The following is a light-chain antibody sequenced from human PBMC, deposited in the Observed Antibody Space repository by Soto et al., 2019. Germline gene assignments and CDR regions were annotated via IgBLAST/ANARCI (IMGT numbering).Light chain of an antibody. J-gene: IGKJ3*01. Sequence: EIVMTQSPATLSVSPGERATLSCRASQSVSSNLAWYQQKRGQAPRLLIYGASTSDTGIPARFSGSGSGTEFTLTISSLQSEDFAVYYCHQYNNCPPPFTFGPRTKLDIK. CDR3: HQYNNCPPPFT. CDR1: QSVSSN. CDR2: GAS. V-gene: IGKV3D-15*01.